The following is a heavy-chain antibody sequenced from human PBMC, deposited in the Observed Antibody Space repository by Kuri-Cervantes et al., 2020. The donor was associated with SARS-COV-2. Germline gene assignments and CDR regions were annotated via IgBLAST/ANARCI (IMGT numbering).Heavy chain of an antibody. CDR1: GFIFSDYA. Sequence: GGSLRLSCEASGFIFSDYAIDWVRQAPGKGLEWVAIISYDGRNTKFADSVKGRFAISRDNSKNVVYLQMNSLRIEDTAEYFCARDPWGADISGWKRPFDYWGQGTLVT. J-gene: IGHJ4*02. CDR2: ISYDGRNT. D-gene: IGHD6-19*01. CDR3: ARDPWGADISGWKRPFDY. V-gene: IGHV3-30*09.